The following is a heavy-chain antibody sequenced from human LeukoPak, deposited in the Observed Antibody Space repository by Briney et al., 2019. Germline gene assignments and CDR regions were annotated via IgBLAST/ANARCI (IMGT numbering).Heavy chain of an antibody. J-gene: IGHJ3*02. CDR3: AKSWQGFWSAFDI. Sequence: SETLSLTCTVSGGSISIYYWSWIRQPPGKGLEGMGYIYYSGSTNYNPSLKSRVTISVDTSKNQFSLKLSSVTAADTAVYYCAKSWQGFWSAFDIWGQGTMVTVSS. CDR1: GGSISIYY. V-gene: IGHV4-59*01. D-gene: IGHD3-3*01. CDR2: IYYSGST.